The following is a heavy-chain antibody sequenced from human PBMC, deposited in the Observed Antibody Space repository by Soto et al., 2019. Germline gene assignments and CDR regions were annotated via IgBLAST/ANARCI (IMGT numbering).Heavy chain of an antibody. CDR2: ISYDGSNK. V-gene: IGHV3-30-3*01. CDR3: ARDLRFLEVYPGGGD. D-gene: IGHD3-3*01. J-gene: IGHJ4*02. Sequence: QVQLVESGGGMVQPGRSLRLSCAASGFTFSSYAMHWVRQAPGKGLEWVAVISYDGSNKYYADSVKGRFTISRDNSKNTLYLQMNSLRAEDTAVYYCARDLRFLEVYPGGGDWGQGTLVTVSS. CDR1: GFTFSSYA.